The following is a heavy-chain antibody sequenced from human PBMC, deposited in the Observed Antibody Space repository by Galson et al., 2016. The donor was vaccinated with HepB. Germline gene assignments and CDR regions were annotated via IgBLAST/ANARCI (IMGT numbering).Heavy chain of an antibody. CDR1: GFSLPTSGEG. CDR3: VHTQYPIYCRSGGCYCDF. CDR2: IYWDDDK. J-gene: IGHJ4*02. D-gene: IGHD2-21*02. V-gene: IGHV2-5*02. Sequence: PALVKPTQTLTLTCSFSGFSLPTSGEGVGWIRQPPGRALEWLALIYWDDDKRYSPSLKSRLTITKDTSKNQVVIMMTNMDPGDTATYYCVHTQYPIYCRSGGCYCDFWGQGTLVTVSS.